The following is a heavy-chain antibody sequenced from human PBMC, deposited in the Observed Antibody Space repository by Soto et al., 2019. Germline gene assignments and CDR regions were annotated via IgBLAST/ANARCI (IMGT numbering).Heavy chain of an antibody. V-gene: IGHV4-31*03. CDR2: IYYCGST. Sequence: QVQLQESGPGLVKPSQTLSLTCTVSGGSISTGGYYWTWIRQHPGKGLEWIGYIYYCGSTYYNPSLKSRVTISVDTSKNQFSLKLSSVTAADTAVYYFARGLSVTLFDNWGQGTLVTVSS. D-gene: IGHD4-17*01. J-gene: IGHJ4*02. CDR3: ARGLSVTLFDN. CDR1: GGSISTGGYY.